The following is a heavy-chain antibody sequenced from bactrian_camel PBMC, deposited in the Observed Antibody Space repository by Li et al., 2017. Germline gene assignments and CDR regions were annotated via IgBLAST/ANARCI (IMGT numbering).Heavy chain of an antibody. Sequence: VQLVESGGGLVQPGGSLRLSCAASGFTFSSTDMSWVRQSPGKGLEWVSAINRGGAWTYYADSLRGRFTISRDNAKNTLYLQMNSLKPEDTAVYYCANLREPVQGRPNLQLFDTWGQGTQVTVS. CDR1: GFTFSSTD. CDR3: ANLREPVQGRPNLQLFDT. V-gene: IGHV3S40*01. J-gene: IGHJ6*01. D-gene: IGHD3*01. CDR2: INRGGAWT.